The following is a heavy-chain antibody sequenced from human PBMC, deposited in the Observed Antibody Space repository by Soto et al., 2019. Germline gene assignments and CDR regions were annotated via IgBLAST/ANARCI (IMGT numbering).Heavy chain of an antibody. CDR2: FDPEDGET. Sequence: VASVKVSCKVSGYTLTELSMHWVRQAPGKGLEWMGGFDPEDGETIYAQKFQGRVTMTEDTSTDTAYMELSSLRSEDTAVYYCATYLDIVVVPAAITWGQGTLVTVSS. CDR3: ATYLDIVVVPAAIT. V-gene: IGHV1-24*01. J-gene: IGHJ5*02. D-gene: IGHD2-2*03. CDR1: GYTLTELS.